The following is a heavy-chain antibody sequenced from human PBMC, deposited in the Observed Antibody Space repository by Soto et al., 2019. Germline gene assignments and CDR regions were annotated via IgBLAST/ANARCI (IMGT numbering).Heavy chain of an antibody. V-gene: IGHV1-69*02. CDR3: ARLYCSSTSCYGDYWYFDL. CDR1: GGTFSSYT. D-gene: IGHD2-2*01. J-gene: IGHJ2*01. CDR2: IIPILGIA. Sequence: GASVKVSCKASGGTFSSYTISWVRQAPGQGLEWMGRIIPILGIANHAQKFQGRVTITADKSTSTAYMELSSLRSEDTAVYYCARLYCSSTSCYGDYWYFDLWGRGTLVTVSS.